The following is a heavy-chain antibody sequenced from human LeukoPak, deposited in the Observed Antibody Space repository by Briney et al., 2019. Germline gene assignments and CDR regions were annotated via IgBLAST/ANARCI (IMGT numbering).Heavy chain of an antibody. Sequence: SETLSLTCTVSGGSVSSGISYWNWIRQPAGKGLEWIGRIYASGGANYNPSIQSRVTISVDTSKNQFSLKLKSVTAADTAVYYCARIGGDGYNCDYWGQGTLVTVSS. CDR3: ARIGGDGYNCDY. J-gene: IGHJ4*02. V-gene: IGHV4-61*10. CDR2: IYASGGA. D-gene: IGHD5-24*01. CDR1: GGSVSSGISY.